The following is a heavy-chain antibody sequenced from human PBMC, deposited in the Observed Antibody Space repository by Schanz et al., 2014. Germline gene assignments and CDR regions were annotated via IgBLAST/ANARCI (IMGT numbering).Heavy chain of an antibody. CDR2: INPNSGAT. V-gene: IGHV1-2*02. Sequence: QVQLVQSGSELKKPGASVNISCKASGYTFTVYYMHWVRQAPGQGLEWLGWINPNSGATSSAQKFQGRVTMTRDTSSSTVYMQLSSLTSDDTAVYYCAFDRDDAYDIWGQGTTVTVSS. J-gene: IGHJ3*02. CDR1: GYTFTVYY. CDR3: AFDRDDAYDI. D-gene: IGHD3-9*01.